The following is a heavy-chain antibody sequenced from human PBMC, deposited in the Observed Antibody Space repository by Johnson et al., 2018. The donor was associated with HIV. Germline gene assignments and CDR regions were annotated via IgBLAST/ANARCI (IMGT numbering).Heavy chain of an antibody. J-gene: IGHJ3*02. CDR1: GFTFNNYG. CDR3: AREKATLWFRASGAAFDI. Sequence: VQLVESGGVVVQPGGSQRLSCAASGFTFNNYGMHWVRQAPGKGLEWVANIKQDGSEKYYVDSVKGRFTISRDNAKNTLYLQMNSLRAEDTAVYYCAREKATLWFRASGAAFDIWGQGTAVTVSS. CDR2: IKQDGSEK. D-gene: IGHD3-10*01. V-gene: IGHV3-7*01.